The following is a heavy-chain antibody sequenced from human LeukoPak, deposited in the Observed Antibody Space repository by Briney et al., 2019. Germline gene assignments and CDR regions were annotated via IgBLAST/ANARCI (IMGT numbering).Heavy chain of an antibody. CDR2: INTEKDRT. J-gene: IGHJ4*02. CDR3: ATDRSDSFF. Sequence: ASVKVSCTAPVDIFSRYGISWIRQAPGRGLEWMGWINTEKDRTNYAQKFQGRVTMTAETSTSTAYMDLTSLTFDDTAVYYCATDRSDSFFWGQGTLVTVSS. D-gene: IGHD2-15*01. V-gene: IGHV1-18*01. CDR1: VDIFSRYG.